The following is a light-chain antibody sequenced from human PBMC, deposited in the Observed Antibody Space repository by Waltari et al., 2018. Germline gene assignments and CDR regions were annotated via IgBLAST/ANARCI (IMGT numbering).Light chain of an antibody. J-gene: IGKJ1*01. Sequence: DFQMTQSPSSLSASVGDRVTITCRASQYISTYLNWYQQKPGNGPKLLIYAASTLQSGVPSRFGGSGSGTDFTFTISSLQLEDFATYYCQQSYDTPRTFGQGTKVEVK. V-gene: IGKV1-39*01. CDR2: AAS. CDR1: QYISTY. CDR3: QQSYDTPRT.